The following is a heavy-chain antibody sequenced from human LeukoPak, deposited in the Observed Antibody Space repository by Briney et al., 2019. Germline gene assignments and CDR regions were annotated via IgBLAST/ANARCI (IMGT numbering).Heavy chain of an antibody. CDR1: GFALTTSGVG. CDR3: ARITIFEQIFDY. J-gene: IGHJ4*02. Sequence: VSGPTLVNPTQTLTLTCTFSGFALTTSGVGVGWIRQPSGKALEWLALIYWDDDKRYSPSLKSRLTITKDTSKNQVVLTMTNMDPVDTATYYCARITIFEQIFDYWGQGTLVTVSS. CDR2: IYWDDDK. V-gene: IGHV2-5*02. D-gene: IGHD3-9*01.